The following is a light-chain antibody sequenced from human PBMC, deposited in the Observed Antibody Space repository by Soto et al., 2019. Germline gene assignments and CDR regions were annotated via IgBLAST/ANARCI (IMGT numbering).Light chain of an antibody. Sequence: SYELTQPPSVSVSPGQTASITCSGDKLGDKYACWYQQKPGQSPVLVIYQDSKRPSGIPERFSSSNSGNTATLTISGTQAMDEADYYCQAWDSSTGLYVFGTGTKLTVL. V-gene: IGLV3-1*01. CDR1: KLGDKY. J-gene: IGLJ1*01. CDR2: QDS. CDR3: QAWDSSTGLYV.